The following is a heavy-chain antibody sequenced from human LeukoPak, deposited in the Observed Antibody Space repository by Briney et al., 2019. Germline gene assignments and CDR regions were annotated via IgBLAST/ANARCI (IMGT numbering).Heavy chain of an antibody. V-gene: IGHV4-39*07. CDR2: IHYSGST. CDR3: ARAGIAKAPLRATPFAY. D-gene: IGHD1-26*01. J-gene: IGHJ4*02. CDR1: GGSISSSSYY. Sequence: SETLSLTCTVSGGSISSSSYYWGWIRQPPGKGLEWIGSIHYSGSTYYNPSLKSRVTISVDTSKKQVSLKLNSVTAADTAVYYCARAGIAKAPLRATPFAYWGQGTLVTVSS.